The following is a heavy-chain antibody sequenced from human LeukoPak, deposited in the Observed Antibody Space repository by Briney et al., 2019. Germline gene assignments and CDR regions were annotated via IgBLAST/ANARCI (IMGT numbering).Heavy chain of an antibody. D-gene: IGHD5-18*01. CDR3: AREAGTGYSCGPSFDY. V-gene: IGHV3-30*04. J-gene: IGHJ4*02. CDR1: GFTFSSYA. Sequence: PGGSLRLSCAASGFTFSSYAMHWVRQAPGKGLEWVAVISYDGSNKYYADSVKGRFTISRDNSKNTLYLQMNSLRAEDTAVYYCAREAGTGYSCGPSFDYWGQGTLVTVSS. CDR2: ISYDGSNK.